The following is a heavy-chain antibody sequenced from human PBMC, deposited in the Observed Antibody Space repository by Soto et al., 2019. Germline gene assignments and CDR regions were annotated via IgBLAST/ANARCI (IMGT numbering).Heavy chain of an antibody. D-gene: IGHD6-6*01. CDR1: VFTFSNYW. Sequence: GGSVRLSCEASVFTFSNYWMHWVRQAPGKGLVWVSRINTDGSNTKYADSVKGRFTISRDNAKNTLYLQMNSLRAEDTAVYYCASGGSSLNFDSWGQGTLVTVSS. J-gene: IGHJ4*02. CDR2: INTDGSNT. V-gene: IGHV3-74*03. CDR3: ASGGSSLNFDS.